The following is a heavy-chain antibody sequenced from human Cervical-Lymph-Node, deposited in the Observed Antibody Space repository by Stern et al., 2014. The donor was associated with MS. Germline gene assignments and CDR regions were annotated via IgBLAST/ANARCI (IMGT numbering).Heavy chain of an antibody. V-gene: IGHV5-51*03. CDR1: GYTFTDYW. CDR3: ARRMPPDY. J-gene: IGHJ4*02. D-gene: IGHD2-2*01. Sequence: EVHLVESGAEVRKPGESLKISCKASGYTFTDYWIGWVRQMPGKGLEWMGIIYPRDSDITYSPSFQGQVTISADRSISPAYLQWSSLRASDPAIYYCARRMPPDYWGQGTLVTVSS. CDR2: IYPRDSDI.